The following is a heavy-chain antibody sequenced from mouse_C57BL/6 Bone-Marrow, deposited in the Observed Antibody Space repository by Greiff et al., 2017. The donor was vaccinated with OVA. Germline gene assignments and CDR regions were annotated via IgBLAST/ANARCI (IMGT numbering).Heavy chain of an antibody. V-gene: IGHV1-9*01. J-gene: IGHJ4*01. CDR2: ILPGSGST. D-gene: IGHD3-3*01. CDR1: GYTFTGYW. CDR3: ARVWGLRAMDY. Sequence: QVQLQQSGAELMKPGASVKLSCKATGYTFTGYWIEWVKQTPGNGLEWIGEILPGSGSTNYNEKFKGKFTFTADKSSNTAYMQISSLTTEDSAIYYCARVWGLRAMDYWGQGTSVTVSS.